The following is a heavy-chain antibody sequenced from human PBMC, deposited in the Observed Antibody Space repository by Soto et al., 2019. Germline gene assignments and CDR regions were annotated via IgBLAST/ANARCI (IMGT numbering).Heavy chain of an antibody. Sequence: EVQLVESGGGLVQPGRSLRLSCAASGFTFADFAMHWVRQAPGKGLEWVSGINWDGGNIGYADSLKGRFTISSDNAKNSLYLQMNSLTVEDTALYYCIKDRVSSWRGKLDNWGQGTLVTVSS. J-gene: IGHJ4*02. V-gene: IGHV3-9*01. CDR2: INWDGGNI. D-gene: IGHD6-13*01. CDR3: IKDRVSSWRGKLDN. CDR1: GFTFADFA.